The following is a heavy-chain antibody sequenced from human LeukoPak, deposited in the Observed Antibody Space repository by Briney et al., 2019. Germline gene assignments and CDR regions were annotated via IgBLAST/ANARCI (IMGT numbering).Heavy chain of an antibody. CDR3: ARAPGYSGFRDY. D-gene: IGHD5-12*01. CDR2: ISSSSYI. Sequence: GGSLRLSCAASGFTFSSYSMNWVRQAPGKGLEWVSSISSSSYIYYADSVKGRFTISRDNAKNSLYLQMNCLRAEDTAVYYCARAPGYSGFRDYWGQGTLVTVSS. V-gene: IGHV3-21*01. CDR1: GFTFSSYS. J-gene: IGHJ4*02.